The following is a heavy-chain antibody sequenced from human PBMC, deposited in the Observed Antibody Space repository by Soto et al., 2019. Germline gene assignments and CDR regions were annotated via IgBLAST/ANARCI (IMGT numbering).Heavy chain of an antibody. V-gene: IGHV3-30-3*01. CDR3: ARGVDRTFDY. CDR2: TSYDGSIK. CDR1: GFSVSSYA. Sequence: GGSLRLSCAASGFSVSSYAMHWVRQAPGKGLEWVAVTSYDGSIKFYPDSVEGRFTISRENSKNTVYLQINSLRPEDTAVYNCARGVDRTFDYWGQGTLVTVSS. J-gene: IGHJ4*02.